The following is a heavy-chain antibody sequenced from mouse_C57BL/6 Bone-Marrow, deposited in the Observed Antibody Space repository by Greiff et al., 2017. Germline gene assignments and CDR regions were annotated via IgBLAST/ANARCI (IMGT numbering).Heavy chain of an antibody. CDR3: TPYYPVFAY. D-gene: IGHD1-1*01. Sequence: VQLQQSGAELVRPGASVKLSCTASGFNIKDDYMHWVKQRPEQGLEWIGWIDPENGDTEYASKFQGKATITADTSSNTAYLQLSSLTSEDTAVYYCTPYYPVFAYWGQGTLVTVSA. CDR2: IDPENGDT. CDR1: GFNIKDDY. V-gene: IGHV14-4*01. J-gene: IGHJ3*01.